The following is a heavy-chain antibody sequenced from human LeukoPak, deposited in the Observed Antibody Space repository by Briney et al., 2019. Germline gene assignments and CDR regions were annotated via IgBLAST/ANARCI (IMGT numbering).Heavy chain of an antibody. J-gene: IGHJ4*02. CDR1: GASIRSYY. CDR3: ARVRATVTDPLDY. D-gene: IGHD4-17*01. Sequence: SETLSLTCTVSGASIRSYYWSWIRQPAGKGLEWIGRIVPSGSTNYNPSLKSRVTMSVDTSKHQFSLKLSSVTAADAAVYYCARVRATVTDPLDYWGQGTLVTVSS. V-gene: IGHV4-4*07. CDR2: IVPSGST.